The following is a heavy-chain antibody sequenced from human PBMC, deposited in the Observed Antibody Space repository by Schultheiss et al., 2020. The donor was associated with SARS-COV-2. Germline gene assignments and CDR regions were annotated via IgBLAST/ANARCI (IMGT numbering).Heavy chain of an antibody. CDR1: GFTVSSNY. J-gene: IGHJ4*02. CDR3: AKDRGYSQYYFDY. D-gene: IGHD5-18*01. V-gene: IGHV3-53*01. CDR2: IYSGGST. Sequence: GGSLRLSCAASGFTVSSNYMSWVRQAPGKGLEWVSVIYSGGSTYYADSVKGRFTISRDNSKNTLYLQMDRLRADDTAVYYCAKDRGYSQYYFDYWGQGTLVTVSS.